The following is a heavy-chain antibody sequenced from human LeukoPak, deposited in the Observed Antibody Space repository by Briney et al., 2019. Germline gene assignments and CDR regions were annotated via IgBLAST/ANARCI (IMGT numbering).Heavy chain of an antibody. CDR3: ARANRKRSYSSSWYWFDP. V-gene: IGHV1-8*01. CDR2: MNPNSGNT. Sequence: VSVKVSCKASGYTFTSYDINWVRQATGQGLEWMGWMNPNSGNTGYAQKFQGRVTMTRNTSISTAYMELSSLRSEDTAVYYCARANRKRSYSSSWYWFDPWGQGTLVTVSS. CDR1: GYTFTSYD. J-gene: IGHJ5*02. D-gene: IGHD6-13*01.